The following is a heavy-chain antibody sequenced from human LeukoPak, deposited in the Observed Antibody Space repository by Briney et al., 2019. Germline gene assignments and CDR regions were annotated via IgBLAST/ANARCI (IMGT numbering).Heavy chain of an antibody. D-gene: IGHD2-21*02. CDR3: ASSVYCGGDCERDWFDP. V-gene: IGHV1-69*05. J-gene: IGHJ5*02. Sequence: ASVKVSCKASGGTFSSYAISWVRQAPGQGLDLMGGIIPIFGTANYAQKFQGRVTITTDESTSTAYMELSSLRSEDPAVYYRASSVYCGGDCERDWFDPWGQGTLVTVSS. CDR1: GGTFSSYA. CDR2: IIPIFGTA.